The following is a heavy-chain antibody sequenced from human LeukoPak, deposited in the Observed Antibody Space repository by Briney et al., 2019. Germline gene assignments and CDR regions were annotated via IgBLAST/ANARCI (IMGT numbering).Heavy chain of an antibody. CDR3: ARAISSGWYPPLFDY. CDR2: IYYSGST. J-gene: IGHJ4*02. CDR1: GGSISSYY. Sequence: SETLSLTCTVSGGSISSYYWSWIRQPPGKGLEWVGYIYYSGSTNYNPSLKSRVTISVDTSKNQFSLKLSSVTAADTAVYYCARAISSGWYPPLFDYWGQGTLVTVSS. D-gene: IGHD6-19*01. V-gene: IGHV4-59*01.